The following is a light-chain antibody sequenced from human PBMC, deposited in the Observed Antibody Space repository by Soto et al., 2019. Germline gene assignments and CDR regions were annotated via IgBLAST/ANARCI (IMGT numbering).Light chain of an antibody. Sequence: ESQMTQSPSSLSESIGDRVTITCRASHSISSYLNWYQQKPGKAPKLLIYDASDLETGVPSRFSGSGSGTDFTFTISSLQPEDIGTYYCQQYAKLPLTFGQRTKADI. V-gene: IGKV1-33*01. CDR3: QQYAKLPLT. CDR1: HSISSY. J-gene: IGKJ4*01. CDR2: DAS.